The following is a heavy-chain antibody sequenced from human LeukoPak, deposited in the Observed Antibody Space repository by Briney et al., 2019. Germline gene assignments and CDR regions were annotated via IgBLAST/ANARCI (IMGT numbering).Heavy chain of an antibody. D-gene: IGHD2-21*02. CDR1: GYSFTSYW. CDR3: ARDLLAYCGGDCYSGWFDP. CDR2: IYPGDSDT. Sequence: KYGESLRISCKGSGYSFTSYWIGWVRQLPGKGLEWMGIIYPGDSDTRYSPSFQGQVTISADKSISTAYLQWSSLKASDTAMYYCARDLLAYCGGDCYSGWFDPWGQGTLVTVSS. V-gene: IGHV5-51*01. J-gene: IGHJ5*02.